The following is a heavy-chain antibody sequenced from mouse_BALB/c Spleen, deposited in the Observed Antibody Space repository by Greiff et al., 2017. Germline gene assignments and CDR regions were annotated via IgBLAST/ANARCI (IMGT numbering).Heavy chain of an antibody. J-gene: IGHJ1*01. CDR3: ARCTTVVATDFDV. D-gene: IGHD1-1*01. Sequence: QVTLKVSGPGILQPSQTLSLTCSVSGFSLSTSGMGVSWIRQPSGKGLEWLAHIYWDDDKRYNPSLKSRLTISKDTSSNQVFLKITSVDTADTATYYCARCTTVVATDFDVWGAGTTVTVSS. CDR2: IYWDDDK. V-gene: IGHV8-12*01. CDR1: GFSLSTSGMG.